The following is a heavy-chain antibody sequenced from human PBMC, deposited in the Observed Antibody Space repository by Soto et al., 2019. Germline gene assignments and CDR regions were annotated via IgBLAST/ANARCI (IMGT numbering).Heavy chain of an antibody. CDR3: ARRIGYCSSTSCDTEGYYYYYGMDV. J-gene: IGHJ6*02. D-gene: IGHD2-2*03. Sequence: SETLSLTCAVSGGSISSSNWWSWVRQPPGKGLEWIGEIYHSGSTNYNPSLKSRVTISVDKSKNQFSLKLSSVTAADTAVYYCARRIGYCSSTSCDTEGYYYYYGMDVWGQGTTVTVSS. CDR2: IYHSGST. V-gene: IGHV4-4*02. CDR1: GGSISSSNW.